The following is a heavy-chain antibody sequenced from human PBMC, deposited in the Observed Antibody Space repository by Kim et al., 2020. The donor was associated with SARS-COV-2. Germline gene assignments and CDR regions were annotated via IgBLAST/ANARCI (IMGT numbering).Heavy chain of an antibody. J-gene: IGHJ6*02. D-gene: IGHD1-26*01. V-gene: IGHV3-30*03. Sequence: WGSLRLSCAASGLTFSTFGMHWVRQAPGKGLEWVAVISYDGTKNYYADSVKGRFTISRDNSKNTLYLQMNSLRAEDTAVYYCQLSGVSHSYYFYAMDVWGQGTTVTVSS. CDR1: GLTFSTFG. CDR2: ISYDGTKN. CDR3: QLSGVSHSYYFYAMDV.